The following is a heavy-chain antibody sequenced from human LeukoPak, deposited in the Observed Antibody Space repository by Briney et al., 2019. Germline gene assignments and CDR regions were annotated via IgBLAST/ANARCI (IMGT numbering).Heavy chain of an antibody. J-gene: IGHJ4*02. CDR3: AKDHYRVATSINPLDY. V-gene: IGHV3-30*18. D-gene: IGHD5-12*01. CDR2: ISYDGSNK. Sequence: GGSLRLSCAASGFTFSSYGMHWVRQAPGKGLEWVAVISYDGSNKYYADSVKGRFTISRDNSKNTLYLQMNSLRAEDTAVYYCAKDHYRVATSINPLDYWGQGTLVTVSP. CDR1: GFTFSSYG.